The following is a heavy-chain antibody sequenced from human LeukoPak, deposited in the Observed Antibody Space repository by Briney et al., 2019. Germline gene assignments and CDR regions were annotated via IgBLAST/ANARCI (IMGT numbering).Heavy chain of an antibody. J-gene: IGHJ4*02. CDR3: AKDSVFMITFGGDDYFDY. CDR2: ISGDGGST. D-gene: IGHD3-16*01. Sequence: PGRSLRLSCAASGFTFSSYGMHWVRQAPGKGLEWVSLISGDGGSTYYADSVKGRFTISRDNSKNSLYLQMNSLRTEDTALYYCAKDSVFMITFGGDDYFDYWGQGTLVTVSS. V-gene: IGHV3-43*02. CDR1: GFTFSSYG.